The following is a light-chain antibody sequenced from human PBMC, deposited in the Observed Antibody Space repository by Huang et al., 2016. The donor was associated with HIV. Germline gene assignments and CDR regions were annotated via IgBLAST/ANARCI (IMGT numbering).Light chain of an antibody. Sequence: DIQMTQSPSSLSASVGDRISITCRASQTISTFLNWYQQQPGKAPKLLIYAASNLQSGVSSRFSGTGSGTHFTLTVTGLQPDDFATSFCQQTSSVPLTFGGGTRVE. V-gene: IGKV1-39*01. CDR1: QTISTF. CDR2: AAS. J-gene: IGKJ4*01. CDR3: QQTSSVPLT.